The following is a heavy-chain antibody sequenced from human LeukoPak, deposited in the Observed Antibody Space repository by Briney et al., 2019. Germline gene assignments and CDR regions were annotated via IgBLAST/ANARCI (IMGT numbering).Heavy chain of an antibody. Sequence: ASVKVSCKVSGYTLTELSMHWVRKAPGKGLEWMGGFDPEDGETIYAQKFQGRVTTTEDTYTDTAYMELSSLRSEDTAVYYCATQTGYYYYYYMDVWGKGTTVTVSS. V-gene: IGHV1-24*01. J-gene: IGHJ6*03. CDR1: GYTLTELS. CDR3: ATQTGYYYYYYMDV. CDR2: FDPEDGET. D-gene: IGHD1-14*01.